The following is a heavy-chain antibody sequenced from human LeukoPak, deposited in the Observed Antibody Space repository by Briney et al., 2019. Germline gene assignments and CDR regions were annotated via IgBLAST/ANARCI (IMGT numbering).Heavy chain of an antibody. CDR3: ARVYSSSWAFDY. V-gene: IGHV4-59*01. CDR1: GGSIINYY. D-gene: IGHD6-13*01. Sequence: PSETLSLTCTVSGGSIINYYWSWIRQPPGKGLEWIGYIYYSGSTNYNPSLKSRVTISVDTSKNQFSLKLSSVTAADTAVYYCARVYSSSWAFDYWGQGTLVTVSS. CDR2: IYYSGST. J-gene: IGHJ4*02.